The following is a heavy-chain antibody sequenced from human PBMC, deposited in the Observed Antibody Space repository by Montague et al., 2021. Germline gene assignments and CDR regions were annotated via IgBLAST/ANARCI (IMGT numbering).Heavy chain of an antibody. CDR1: GASFNYGDYY. Sequence: TLSLTCNVSGASFNYGDYYWTWIPQHPGKGLEWIGYIHYTGYSQSNLSLNSRLTLSVDTSKNQLSLMPNSVTAADTAEYYCARDVGRYNPVGCFDSWGQGTRVIVSS. CDR3: ARDVGRYNPVGCFDS. CDR2: IHYTGYS. D-gene: IGHD1-14*01. J-gene: IGHJ5*01. V-gene: IGHV4-31*03.